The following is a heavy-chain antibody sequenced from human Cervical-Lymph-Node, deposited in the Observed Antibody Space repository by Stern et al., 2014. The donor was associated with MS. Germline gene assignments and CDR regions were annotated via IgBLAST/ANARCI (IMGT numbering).Heavy chain of an antibody. Sequence: QVQLAQSGAEVKKPGASAKVSCKASGYTFTTYDINWVRQTTGQGLEWMRWMNPNSGNTGYAQKFQGRVTMTRNTSISTAYMELSRLRSEDTAVYYCARGHDYGNYVGDYWGQGTLVTVSS. CDR2: MNPNSGNT. D-gene: IGHD4-11*01. J-gene: IGHJ4*02. CDR1: GYTFTTYD. CDR3: ARGHDYGNYVGDY. V-gene: IGHV1-8*01.